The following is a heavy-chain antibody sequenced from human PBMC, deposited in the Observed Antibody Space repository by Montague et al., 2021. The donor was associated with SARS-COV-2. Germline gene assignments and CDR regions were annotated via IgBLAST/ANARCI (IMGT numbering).Heavy chain of an antibody. D-gene: IGHD5-12*01. CDR1: GFTFSSYA. CDR3: ARIQYGGYGGAFDY. J-gene: IGHJ4*02. Sequence: SLSLSCSASGFTFSSYAMHWVRQAPGKGLEWVAVISYDGSNKYYADSVKGRFTVSRDNSKNTLYLQMNSLRAEDTAVYYCARIQYGGYGGAFDYWGQGTLVTVSS. CDR2: ISYDGSNK. V-gene: IGHV3-30-3*01.